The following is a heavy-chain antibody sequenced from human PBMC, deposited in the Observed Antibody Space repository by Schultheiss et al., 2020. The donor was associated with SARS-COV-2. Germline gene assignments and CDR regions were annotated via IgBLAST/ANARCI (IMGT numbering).Heavy chain of an antibody. Sequence: GGSLRLSCKGSGYSFTSYWIGWARQKPGKGLEWMGVIYPGDSDTRYNPSFQGQVTISADKSISTAYLQIGSLKASDTAIYYCATQDYSGNWAFDYWGPGALVTVSS. CDR1: GYSFTSYW. CDR3: ATQDYSGNWAFDY. J-gene: IGHJ4*02. V-gene: IGHV5-51*01. D-gene: IGHD1-26*01. CDR2: IYPGDSDT.